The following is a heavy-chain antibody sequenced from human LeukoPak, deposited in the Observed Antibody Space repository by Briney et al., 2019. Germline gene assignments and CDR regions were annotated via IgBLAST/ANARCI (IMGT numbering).Heavy chain of an antibody. CDR1: DHSISSDYY. J-gene: IGHJ4*02. CDR3: ARDGYSGNDGL. D-gene: IGHD5-12*01. V-gene: IGHV4-38-2*02. Sequence: SETLSLTCIVSDHSISSDYYWGWIRQPPGKGLEWIGSIYQSGSTYYNPSLKSRVTISVDTSKNEFSLKLTSVTAADTAVYYCARDGYSGNDGLWGQGTLVTVSS. CDR2: IYQSGST.